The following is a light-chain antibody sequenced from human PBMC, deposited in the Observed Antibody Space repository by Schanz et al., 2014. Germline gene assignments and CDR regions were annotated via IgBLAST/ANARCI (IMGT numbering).Light chain of an antibody. V-gene: IGLV1-47*02. J-gene: IGLJ3*02. CDR3: AAWDDSLSGWV. CDR1: ISNIGSNY. CDR2: TDD. Sequence: QSVLTQPPSASGTPGQRVTISCSGSISNIGSNYVYWYQQLPGTAPKLLIYTDDKRPSGVPDRFSGSKSGTSASLAISGLRSEDEAEYYCAAWDDSLSGWVFGGGTKLTVL.